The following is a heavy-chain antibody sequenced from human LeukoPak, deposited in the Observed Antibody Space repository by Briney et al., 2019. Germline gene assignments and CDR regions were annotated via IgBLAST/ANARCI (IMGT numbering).Heavy chain of an antibody. CDR2: IYSGGST. CDR3: ARAAAAAALFDY. V-gene: IGHV3-53*01. Sequence: PGGSLRLSCAASGFTVSSNYMSWVRQAPGKGLEWVSVIYSGGSTYYADSVKGRFTISRDNSKNTLYLQMNSLRAEDTAVYYCARAAAAAALFDYWGQGTLVTVSS. D-gene: IGHD6-13*01. CDR1: GFTVSSNY. J-gene: IGHJ4*02.